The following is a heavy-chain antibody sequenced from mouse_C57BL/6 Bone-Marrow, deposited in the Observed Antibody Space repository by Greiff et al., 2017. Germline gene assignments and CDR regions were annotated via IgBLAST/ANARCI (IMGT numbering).Heavy chain of an antibody. V-gene: IGHV1-81*01. CDR3: ARAPLYYGSRSWFAY. Sequence: KASGYTFTSYGISWVKQRTGQGLEWIGEIYPRSGNTYYNEKFKGKATLTADKSSSTAYMELRSLTSEDSAVYFCARAPLYYGSRSWFAYWGQGTLVTVSA. D-gene: IGHD1-1*01. CDR1: GYTFTSYG. CDR2: IYPRSGNT. J-gene: IGHJ3*01.